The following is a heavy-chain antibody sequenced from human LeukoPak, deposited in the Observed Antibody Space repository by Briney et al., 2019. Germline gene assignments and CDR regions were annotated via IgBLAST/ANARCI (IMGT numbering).Heavy chain of an antibody. J-gene: IGHJ4*02. CDR3: AREWQQLVNESWYFDY. CDR2: INPNSGGT. V-gene: IGHV1-2*02. CDR1: GYTFTGYY. D-gene: IGHD6-13*01. Sequence: GASVKVSCKASGYTFTGYYMHWVRQAPGQGLEWMGWINPNSGGTNYAQKFQGRVTMTRDTSISTAYMELSRLRSDDTAVYYCAREWQQLVNESWYFDYWGQGTLVTVSS.